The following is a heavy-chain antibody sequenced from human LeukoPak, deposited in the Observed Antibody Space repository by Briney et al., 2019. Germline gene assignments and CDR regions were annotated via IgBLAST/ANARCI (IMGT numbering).Heavy chain of an antibody. V-gene: IGHV5-51*01. Sequence: GESLKISCKISGYTLTNNWIGWVCQVPGKGLEWMGLLYPGYSDAKYSPSFQGQVTLSVDASISTAYLQLTGLRASDTAIYYCVRFALTSSLDHWGQGTLVTVSS. CDR2: LYPGYSDA. CDR1: GYTLTNNW. D-gene: IGHD6-13*01. J-gene: IGHJ5*02. CDR3: VRFALTSSLDH.